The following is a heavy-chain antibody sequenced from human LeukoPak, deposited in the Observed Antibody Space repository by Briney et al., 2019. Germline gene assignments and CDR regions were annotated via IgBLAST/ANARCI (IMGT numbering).Heavy chain of an antibody. D-gene: IGHD6-13*01. CDR3: ARGALGYSSSWYNWFDP. CDR2: IYYSGST. J-gene: IGHJ5*02. CDR1: GGSISSYY. V-gene: IGHV4-59*12. Sequence: SETLSLTCTVSGGSISSYYWSWIRQPPGKGLEWIGYIYYSGSTNYNPSLKSRVTISVDTSKNQFSLKLSSVTAADTAVYYCARGALGYSSSWYNWFDPWGQGTLVTVSS.